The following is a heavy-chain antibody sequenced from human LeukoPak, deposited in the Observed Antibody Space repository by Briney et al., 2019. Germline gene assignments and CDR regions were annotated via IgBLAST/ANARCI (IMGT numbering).Heavy chain of an antibody. J-gene: IGHJ5*02. Sequence: ASVKVSCKASGYTFTGYYMHWVRQAPGQGLEWMAWINPNTGGTNYAQKFQGRVTMTRNTSISTAYMELSSLRSEDTAVYYCARISDGFSDYYDSSGYYPRPDYNWFDPWGQGTLVTVSS. CDR1: GYTFTGYY. D-gene: IGHD3-22*01. CDR3: ARISDGFSDYYDSSGYYPRPDYNWFDP. V-gene: IGHV1-2*02. CDR2: INPNTGGT.